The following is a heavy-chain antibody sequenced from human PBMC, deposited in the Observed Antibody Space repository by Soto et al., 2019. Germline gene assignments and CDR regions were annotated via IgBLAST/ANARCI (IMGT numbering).Heavy chain of an antibody. Sequence: SETLSLTCAVSGGSISSSNWWSWVRQPPGKGLEWIGEIYHSGSTNYNPSLKSRVTISVDESNNQFSLELTSVTAADTAVYYCARDAPGSGLDPWGQGTLLTVYS. CDR1: GGSISSSNW. CDR2: IYHSGST. J-gene: IGHJ5*02. CDR3: ARDAPGSGLDP. V-gene: IGHV4-4*02.